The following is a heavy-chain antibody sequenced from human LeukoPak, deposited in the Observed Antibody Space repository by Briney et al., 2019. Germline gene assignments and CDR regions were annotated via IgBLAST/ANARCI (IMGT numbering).Heavy chain of an antibody. J-gene: IGHJ4*02. CDR1: GFTFSSYG. CDR3: AKNIAVAGNGGFWPY. CDR2: ISCSGGRT. Sequence: PGGSLRLSCAASGFTFSSYGMSWVRQAPGKGLEWVSAISCSGGRTYYADSVKGRFSISRDNSKNTLYMQMNSLIAEDTAVYYCAKNIAVAGNGGFWPYWGQGTLVTVSS. D-gene: IGHD6-19*01. V-gene: IGHV3-23*01.